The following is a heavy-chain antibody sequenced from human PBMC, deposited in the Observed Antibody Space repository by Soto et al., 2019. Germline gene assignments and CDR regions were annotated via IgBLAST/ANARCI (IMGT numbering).Heavy chain of an antibody. D-gene: IGHD3-10*01. CDR3: ARDFGY. J-gene: IGHJ4*02. Sequence: QVELVESGGGVVQPGRSLRLSCAASGFTFNRYAMNWVRQSPVKGLEWVAAISVDGSSYNYADSVKGRFIISRDNYKDTLYLQMSSLRVEDTAVYYCARDFGYWGQGNLVTVSS. CDR2: ISVDGSSY. CDR1: GFTFNRYA. V-gene: IGHV3-30*03.